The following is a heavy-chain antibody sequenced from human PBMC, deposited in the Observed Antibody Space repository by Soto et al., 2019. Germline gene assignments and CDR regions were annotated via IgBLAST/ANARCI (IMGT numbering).Heavy chain of an antibody. Sequence: PGGSLRLSCAVARVTFSSYAMSWVRQAPGKGLEWVSAITGSGGSTYYADSVKGRFTISRDNSKDTLSLQMNTLRAEDTAVYYCAKGSSSSRPYYFDYWGQGAQVTVSS. J-gene: IGHJ4*02. D-gene: IGHD6-6*01. CDR1: RVTFSSYA. V-gene: IGHV3-23*01. CDR3: AKGSSSSRPYYFDY. CDR2: ITGSGGST.